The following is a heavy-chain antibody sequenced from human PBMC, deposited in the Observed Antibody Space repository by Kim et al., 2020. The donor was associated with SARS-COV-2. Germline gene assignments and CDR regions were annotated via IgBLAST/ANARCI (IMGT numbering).Heavy chain of an antibody. J-gene: IGHJ4*02. D-gene: IGHD3-10*01. CDR2: ISYDGSNK. Sequence: GGSLRLSCAASGFTFSSYAMHWVRQAPGKGLEWVAVISYDGSNKYYADSVKGRFTISRDISKNTLYLQMNSLRAEDTAVYYCARIRSGSYRGGFDYWGQGTLVTVSS. CDR3: ARIRSGSYRGGFDY. CDR1: GFTFSSYA. V-gene: IGHV3-30*04.